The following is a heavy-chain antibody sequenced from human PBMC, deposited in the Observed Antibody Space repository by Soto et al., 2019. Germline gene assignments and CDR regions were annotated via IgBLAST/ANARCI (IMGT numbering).Heavy chain of an antibody. J-gene: IGHJ4*02. CDR2: IYYSGNP. D-gene: IGHD3-3*01. CDR1: GDSISSGGYY. CDR3: ARTYYDFRSGYYTFYFDH. V-gene: IGHV4-31*03. Sequence: QVQLQEWGPGLVKPSQTLSLTCTVSGDSISSGGYYWSWIRQHPGKGLEWIGYIYYSGNPYYNPSLKSRGTISVDTSKNQLSLKLSSVTAADTAVYYFARTYYDFRSGYYTFYFDHWGQGTLVTVSA.